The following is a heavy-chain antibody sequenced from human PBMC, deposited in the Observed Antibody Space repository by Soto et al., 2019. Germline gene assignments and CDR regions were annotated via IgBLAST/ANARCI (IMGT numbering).Heavy chain of an antibody. J-gene: IGHJ6*02. CDR1: GGSINSYY. CDR3: ARGRWELRPGMDV. V-gene: IGHV4-59*01. D-gene: IGHD1-26*01. CDR2: IYYSGST. Sequence: QVQLQESGPGLVKPSETLSLICTVSGGSINSYYWSWIRQPPGKGLEWIGYIYYSGSTNYNPSLKSRVTISVDTSKNQFSLKLNSVTAADTAVYYCARGRWELRPGMDVWGQGTTVTVSS.